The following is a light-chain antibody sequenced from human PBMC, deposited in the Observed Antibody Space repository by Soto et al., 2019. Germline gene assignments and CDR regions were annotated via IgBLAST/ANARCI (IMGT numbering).Light chain of an antibody. Sequence: QSALTQPASVSGSPGQSITISCTGTSRDVGAYNYVSWYQQHPGKAPNLMIYDVSNRPSGVSNRFSGSKSGNTASLTISGLQAEDEADYYCSSHRTTSTLVFGGGTQLTV. J-gene: IGLJ2*01. CDR3: SSHRTTSTLV. V-gene: IGLV2-14*03. CDR2: DVS. CDR1: SRDVGAYNY.